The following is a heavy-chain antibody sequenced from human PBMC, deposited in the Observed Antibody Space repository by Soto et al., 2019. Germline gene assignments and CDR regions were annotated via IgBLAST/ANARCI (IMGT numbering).Heavy chain of an antibody. D-gene: IGHD3-22*01. CDR1: GFTVSSNY. J-gene: IGHJ4*02. V-gene: IGHV3-53*01. CDR2: IYSGGST. CDR3: ARLTPYYYDSSGYHWPDY. Sequence: GESLKISCAASGFTVSSNYMSWVRQAPGKGLEWVSVIYSGGSTYYADSVKGRFTISRDNSKNTLYLQMNSLRAEDTAVYYCARLTPYYYDSSGYHWPDYWGQGTLVTVSS.